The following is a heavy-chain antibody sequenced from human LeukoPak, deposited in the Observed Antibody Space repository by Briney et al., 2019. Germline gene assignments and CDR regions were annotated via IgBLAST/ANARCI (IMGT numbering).Heavy chain of an antibody. CDR2: IIPIFGTA. CDR3: ARDRVYLSGSYSGGFDY. D-gene: IGHD1-26*01. CDR1: GGTFSSYA. J-gene: IGHJ4*02. V-gene: IGHV1-69*13. Sequence: ASVKVSCKASGGTFSSYAISWVRQAPGQGLEWMGGIIPIFGTANYAQKFQGRVTITADESTSTAYMELSSLRSEDTAVYYCARDRVYLSGSYSGGFDYWGQGTLVTVSS.